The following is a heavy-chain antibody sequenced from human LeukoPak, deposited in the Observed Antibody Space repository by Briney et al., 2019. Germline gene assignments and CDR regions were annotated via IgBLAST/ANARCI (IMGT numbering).Heavy chain of an antibody. D-gene: IGHD6-19*01. CDR2: ISSSGVYI. J-gene: IGHJ4*02. Sequence: PGGSLRLSCAASGFTFSSYRMNWVRQAPGKGLEWVSSISSSGVYIYYADSVKGRFTISRDNSKNTLYLQMNSLRAEDTAVYYCASHTSSGWPYYFDYWGQGTLVTVSS. V-gene: IGHV3-21*01. CDR1: GFTFSSYR. CDR3: ASHTSSGWPYYFDY.